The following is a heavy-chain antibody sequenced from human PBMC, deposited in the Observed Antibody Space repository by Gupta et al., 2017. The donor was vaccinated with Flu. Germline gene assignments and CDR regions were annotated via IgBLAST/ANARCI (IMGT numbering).Heavy chain of an antibody. J-gene: IGHJ5*02. CDR2: IWFDGSDK. V-gene: IGHV3-33*06. CDR3: AKPAGGYDNWCDP. D-gene: IGHD3-10*01. Sequence: MHWVRQAPGKGLEWVASIWFDGSDKTYAEYVKGRFTIARDDSRNAVFLQMNGLRVEDTAVDYCAKPAGGYDNWCDPWGQGTLVTVSS.